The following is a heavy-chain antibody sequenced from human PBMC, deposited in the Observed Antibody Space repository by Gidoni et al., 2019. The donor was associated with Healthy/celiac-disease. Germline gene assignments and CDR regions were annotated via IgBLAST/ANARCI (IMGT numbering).Heavy chain of an antibody. D-gene: IGHD6-19*01. CDR1: GFTFSSYA. J-gene: IGHJ5*02. Sequence: EVQLLESGGGLVQPGGSLRLSCAASGFTFSSYAMSWVRQAPGKGLEWVSAISGSGGSTYYADSVKGRFTISRDNSKNTLYLQMNSLRAEDTAVYYCAKGVTDSSVSLAGTGYNWFDPWGQGTLVTVSS. V-gene: IGHV3-23*01. CDR3: AKGVTDSSVSLAGTGYNWFDP. CDR2: ISGSGGST.